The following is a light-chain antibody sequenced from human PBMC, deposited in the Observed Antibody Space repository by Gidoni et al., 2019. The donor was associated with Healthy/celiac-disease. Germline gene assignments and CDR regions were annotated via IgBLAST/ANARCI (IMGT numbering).Light chain of an antibody. CDR3: QQYGSSPGALT. Sequence: EIVLPQSPGPLSLSPGERATLSCRASQSVSSSYLAWYQQKPGQAPRLLIYGASSRATGIPDRFSGSGSGTDFTLTISRLEPEDFAVYYCQQYGSSPGALTFGGGTKVEIK. CDR1: QSVSSSY. J-gene: IGKJ4*01. CDR2: GAS. V-gene: IGKV3-20*01.